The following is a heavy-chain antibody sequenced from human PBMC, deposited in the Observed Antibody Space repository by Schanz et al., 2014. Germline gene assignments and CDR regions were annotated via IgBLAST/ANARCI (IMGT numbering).Heavy chain of an antibody. V-gene: IGHV1-2*06. CDR2: ISPNSGDT. J-gene: IGHJ4*02. Sequence: QVQLVQSGAEVKKPGASMKVSCKASGRTFIVYHVLHWVRQAPGQGLEWMGRISPNSGDTHSAQKFQGRVTMTTDTSTSTAYMELRSLRSDDTAVYYCARAGYCRDSGCYSLGIEYWGQGTLVTVSS. CDR1: GRTFIVYH. CDR3: ARAGYCRDSGCYSLGIEY. D-gene: IGHD2-15*01.